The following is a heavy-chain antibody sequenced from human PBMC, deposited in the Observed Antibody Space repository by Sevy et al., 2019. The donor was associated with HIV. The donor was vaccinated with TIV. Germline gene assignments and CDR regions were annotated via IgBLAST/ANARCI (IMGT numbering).Heavy chain of an antibody. CDR1: GFTFSRKW. V-gene: IGHV3-74*01. CDR3: VTGGGGGSFYDY. J-gene: IGHJ4*02. Sequence: GGSLRLSCVASGFTFSRKWMHWVRQAPGKGLVWVSQIESNGKTTYADSVRGRFTISRDNDKNTLYLQMNSLRAGDTAKYHCVTGGGGGSFYDYWGQGTPVTVSS. D-gene: IGHD1-26*01. CDR2: IESNGKT.